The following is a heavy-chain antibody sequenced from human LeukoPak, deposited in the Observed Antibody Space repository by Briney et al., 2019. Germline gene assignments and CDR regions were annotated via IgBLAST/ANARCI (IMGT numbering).Heavy chain of an antibody. CDR2: LYYSGST. J-gene: IGHJ6*02. CDR1: GGSISSTTYY. D-gene: IGHD4-17*01. V-gene: IGHV4-39*07. CDR3: ARESSMTTVATSFHYGMDV. Sequence: SETLSLTCTVSGGSISSTTYYWGWIRQPPGKGLEWIGSLYYSGSTYYNPSLKSRVTISVDTSKNQFYLKLSSVTAADTAVYYCARESSMTTVATSFHYGMDVWGQGTTVTVSS.